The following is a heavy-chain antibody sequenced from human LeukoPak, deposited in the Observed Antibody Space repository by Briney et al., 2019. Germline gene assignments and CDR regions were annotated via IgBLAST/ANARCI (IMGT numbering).Heavy chain of an antibody. D-gene: IGHD5-18*01. CDR2: IYYSGST. J-gene: IGHJ3*01. V-gene: IGHV4-59*01. CDR1: GDSISSYY. Sequence: PSETLSLTCTVSGDSISSYYWSWIRQPPGKGLEWIGYIYYSGSTNYNPSLKSRVTISLDTSKNQVSLNLSSVTAADTAVYYCARPAERGYSCGLDFWGPGTMVTVSS. CDR3: ARPAERGYSCGLDF.